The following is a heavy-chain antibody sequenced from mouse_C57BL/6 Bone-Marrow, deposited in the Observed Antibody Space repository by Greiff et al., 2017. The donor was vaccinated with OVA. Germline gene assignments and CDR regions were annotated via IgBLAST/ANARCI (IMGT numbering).Heavy chain of an antibody. CDR3: ARDYSNYGFDY. CDR2: IYPSDSET. Sequence: QVQLQQPGAELVRPGSSVKLSCKASGYTFTSYWMDWVKQRPGQGLDWIGNIYPSDSETHYNQKFKDKATLTVDKSSSTAYMQLSSLTSEDSAVYYCARDYSNYGFDYWGQGTTLTVSS. D-gene: IGHD2-5*01. CDR1: GYTFTSYW. V-gene: IGHV1-61*01. J-gene: IGHJ2*01.